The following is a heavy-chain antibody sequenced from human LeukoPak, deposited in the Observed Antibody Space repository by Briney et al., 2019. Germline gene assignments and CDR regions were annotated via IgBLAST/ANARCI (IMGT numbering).Heavy chain of an antibody. CDR2: IVGSGGST. V-gene: IGHV3-23*01. CDR3: AKPPNYDSDAPQVDY. J-gene: IGHJ4*02. D-gene: IGHD3-22*01. CDR1: GFTFSSYA. Sequence: GRSLRLSCAASGFTFSSYAMSWVRQAPGKGLEWVSGIVGSGGSTYYANSVKGRFTISRDNSKNTLCLQMNSLRAEDTAVYYCAKPPNYDSDAPQVDYWGQGTLVTVSS.